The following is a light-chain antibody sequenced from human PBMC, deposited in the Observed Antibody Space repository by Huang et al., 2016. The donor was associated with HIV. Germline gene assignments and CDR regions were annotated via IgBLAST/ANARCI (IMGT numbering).Light chain of an antibody. CDR2: DTS. J-gene: IGKJ4*01. CDR1: QSVGNY. Sequence: IVLTQSPATLAWYPGERVTLSCRASQSVGNYIAWYQQHPGQSPKLLIYDTSNRATGNPVRFSGSGSGTDFTLTISSLESEDFAVYYCQQRSSGVTFGGGTKVQVK. CDR3: QQRSSGVT. V-gene: IGKV3-11*01.